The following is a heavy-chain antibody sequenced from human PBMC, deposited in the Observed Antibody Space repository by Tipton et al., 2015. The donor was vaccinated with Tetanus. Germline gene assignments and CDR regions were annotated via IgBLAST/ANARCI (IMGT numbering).Heavy chain of an antibody. J-gene: IGHJ4*02. CDR1: GGSVRSGDYY. CDR2: ISYSGST. V-gene: IGHV4-61*08. CDR3: ARANYDFPKKGPFDS. Sequence: TLSLTCTVSGGSVRSGDYYWNWIRQPPGKGLEWIGYISYSGSTNSNYSLKSRITISQDTSKNQFSLKLTSVTAADTAVYYCARANYDFPKKGPFDSWGQGTLVIVSS. D-gene: IGHD3-3*01.